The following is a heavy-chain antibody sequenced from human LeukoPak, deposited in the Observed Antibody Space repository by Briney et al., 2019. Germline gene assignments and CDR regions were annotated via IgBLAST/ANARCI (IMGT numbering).Heavy chain of an antibody. CDR2: IYHSGST. D-gene: IGHD3-22*01. J-gene: IGHJ4*02. V-gene: IGHV4-38-2*02. Sequence: SETLSLTCTVSGYSISSGYYWGWIRQPPGKGLEWIGSIYHSGSTYYNPSLKSRVTISVDTSKNQFSLKLTSVTAADTAVYYCARGPTYYYYYDSSGYYSVWGQGTLVTVSS. CDR3: ARGPTYYYYYDSSGYYSV. CDR1: GYSISSGYY.